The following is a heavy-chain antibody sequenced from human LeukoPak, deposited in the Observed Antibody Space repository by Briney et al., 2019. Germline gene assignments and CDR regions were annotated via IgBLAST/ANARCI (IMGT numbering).Heavy chain of an antibody. CDR1: GGTFSSYA. Sequence: GSSVKVSCKASGGTFSSYAISWVRQAPGQGLEWMGGIIPIFGTANYAQKFQGRVTITADESTSTAYMELSSLRSEDTAVYYCAREVEEYCSGGSCYRAHYWGQGTLVTVSS. CDR3: AREVEEYCSGGSCYRAHY. D-gene: IGHD2-15*01. V-gene: IGHV1-69*01. J-gene: IGHJ4*02. CDR2: IIPIFGTA.